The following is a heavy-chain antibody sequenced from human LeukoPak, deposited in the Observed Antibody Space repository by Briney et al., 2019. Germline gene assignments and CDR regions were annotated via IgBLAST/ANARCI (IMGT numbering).Heavy chain of an antibody. Sequence: PVKVSCKASGGTFSSYAISWVRQAPGQGLEWMGRIIPILGIANYAQKFQGRVTITADKSTSTAYMELSSLRSEDTAVYYCARDQGIVGATTIDYWGQGTLVTVSS. CDR2: IIPILGIA. CDR3: ARDQGIVGATTIDY. J-gene: IGHJ4*02. CDR1: GGTFSSYA. D-gene: IGHD1-26*01. V-gene: IGHV1-69*04.